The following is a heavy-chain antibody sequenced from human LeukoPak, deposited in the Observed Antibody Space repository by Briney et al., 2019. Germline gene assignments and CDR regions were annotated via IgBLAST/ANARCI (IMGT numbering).Heavy chain of an antibody. Sequence: GASVKVSCKASGYTFISYGISWVRQAPGQGLEWMGWISAYNGNTKYAQKLQGRVTMTTDTSTSTAYMELRSLRPDDTAVYYCARVGYCSSTSCYLRFGAFDIWGQGTMVTVSS. CDR3: ARVGYCSSTSCYLRFGAFDI. CDR2: ISAYNGNT. V-gene: IGHV1-18*01. CDR1: GYTFISYG. D-gene: IGHD2-2*03. J-gene: IGHJ3*02.